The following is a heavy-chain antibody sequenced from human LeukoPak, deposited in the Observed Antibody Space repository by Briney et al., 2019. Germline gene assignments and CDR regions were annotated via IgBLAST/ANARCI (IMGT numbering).Heavy chain of an antibody. CDR3: AISTSGWPQ. CDR1: GGSISSTNW. J-gene: IGHJ4*02. D-gene: IGHD6-19*01. Sequence: SETLSLTCAVSGGSISSTNWWNWVRQPPGKGLEWIGEIYHSGSTHFNPSFKSRVTISVDKSKNQFSLKLSSVTAADTAMYYCAISTSGWPQWGQGTLVTVSS. CDR2: IYHSGST. V-gene: IGHV4-4*02.